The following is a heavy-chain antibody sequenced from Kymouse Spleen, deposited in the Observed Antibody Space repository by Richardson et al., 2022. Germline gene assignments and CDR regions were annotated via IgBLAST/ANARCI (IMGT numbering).Heavy chain of an antibody. CDR1: GGSFSGYY. J-gene: IGHJ6*02. D-gene: IGHD3-9*01. CDR2: INHSGST. V-gene: IGHV4-34*01. CDR3: ATLGGYFLPYYYGMDV. Sequence: QVQLQQWGAGLLKPSETLSLTCAVYGGSFSGYYWSWIRQPPGKGLEWIGEINHSGSTNYNPSLKSRVTISVDTSKNQFSLKLSSVTAADTAVYYCATLGGYFLPYYYGMDVWGQGTTVTVSS.